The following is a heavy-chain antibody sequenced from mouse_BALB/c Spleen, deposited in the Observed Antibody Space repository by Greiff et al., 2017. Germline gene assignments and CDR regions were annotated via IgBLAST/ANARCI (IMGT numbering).Heavy chain of an antibody. CDR1: GFTFSSYA. V-gene: IGHV5-9-4*01. D-gene: IGHD2-3*01. CDR2: ISSGGSYT. CDR3: ASLSFAY. Sequence: EVMLVESGGGLVQPGGSLKLSCAASGFTFSSYAMSWVRQSPEKRLEWVAEISSGGSYTYYPDTVTGRFTISRDNAKNTLYLEMSSLRSEDTAMYYCASLSFAYWGQGTLVTVSA. J-gene: IGHJ3*01.